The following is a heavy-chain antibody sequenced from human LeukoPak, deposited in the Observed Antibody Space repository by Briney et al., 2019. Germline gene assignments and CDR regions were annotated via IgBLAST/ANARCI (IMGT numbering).Heavy chain of an antibody. V-gene: IGHV4-34*01. CDR1: GGSFSGYY. Sequence: PSETLSLTCAVYGGSFSGYYWSWIRQPPGKGLEWIGEINHSGSTNYNPSLKSRVTISVDTSKNQSSLKLSSVTAADTAVYYCARARRVYCSRTSCYSFDYWGRGTLVTVSS. J-gene: IGHJ4*02. D-gene: IGHD2-2*02. CDR3: ARARRVYCSRTSCYSFDY. CDR2: INHSGST.